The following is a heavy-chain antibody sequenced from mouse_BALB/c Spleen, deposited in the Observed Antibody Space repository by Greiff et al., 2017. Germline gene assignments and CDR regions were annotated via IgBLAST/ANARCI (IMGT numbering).Heavy chain of an antibody. CDR3: ARDDRYDPYWYFDV. J-gene: IGHJ1*01. Sequence: EVKVVESGGGLVQPGGSLRLSCATSGFTFTDYYMSWVRQPPGKALEWLGFIRNKANGYTTEYSASVKGRFTISRDNSQSILYLQMNTLRAEDSATYYCARDDRYDPYWYFDVWGAGTTVTVSS. D-gene: IGHD2-14*01. CDR1: GFTFTDYY. CDR2: IRNKANGYTT. V-gene: IGHV7-3*02.